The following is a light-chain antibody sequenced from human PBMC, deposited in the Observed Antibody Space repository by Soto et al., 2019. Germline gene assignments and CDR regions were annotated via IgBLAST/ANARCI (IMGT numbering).Light chain of an antibody. CDR3: QQLNSC. V-gene: IGKV1-9*01. J-gene: IGKJ5*01. Sequence: DIQFTQSPSFLSASVGDRVTITCRASQAISIYLAGYQQKPGKAPKLLIYGASTLQSGVTARFSGSGSETEYTLKLRSVQPEDFPNYYCQQLNSCFGKGTRLENK. CDR2: GAS. CDR1: QAISIY.